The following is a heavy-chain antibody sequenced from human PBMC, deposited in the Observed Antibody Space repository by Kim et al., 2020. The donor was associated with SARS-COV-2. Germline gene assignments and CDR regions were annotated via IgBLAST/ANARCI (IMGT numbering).Heavy chain of an antibody. J-gene: IGHJ4*02. Sequence: GGSLRLSCAASGFTFSSYDMSWIRQAPGKGLEWVSAISGSGGCTYYADSVKGRFTISRDNSKNTLYLQMNSLRAEDTAVYYCAKDEGIAGAGAFDYWGQGTLVTVSS. CDR2: ISGSGGCT. D-gene: IGHD6-19*01. CDR1: GFTFSSYD. V-gene: IGHV3-23*01. CDR3: AKDEGIAGAGAFDY.